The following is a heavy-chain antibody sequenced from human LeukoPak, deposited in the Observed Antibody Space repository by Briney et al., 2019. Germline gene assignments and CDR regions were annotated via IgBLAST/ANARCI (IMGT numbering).Heavy chain of an antibody. D-gene: IGHD6-13*01. CDR2: ISGSGGST. J-gene: IGHJ6*03. Sequence: GSLRLSCAASGFTFSSYAMSWVRQAPGKGLEWVSAISGSGGSTYYADSVKGRFTISRDNSKNTLYLQMNSLRAEDTAVYYCATSSLEPRNYYYMDVWGKGTTVTVSS. V-gene: IGHV3-23*01. CDR1: GFTFSSYA. CDR3: ATSSLEPRNYYYMDV.